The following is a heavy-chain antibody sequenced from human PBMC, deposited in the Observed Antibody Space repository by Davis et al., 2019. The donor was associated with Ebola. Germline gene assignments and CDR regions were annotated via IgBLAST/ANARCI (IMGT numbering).Heavy chain of an antibody. J-gene: IGHJ4*02. CDR3: AKFAQSSGYYFGLLHFDY. CDR1: GFTFSSYE. D-gene: IGHD3-22*01. V-gene: IGHV3-48*03. CDR2: ISSSGSTI. Sequence: GESLKISCAASGFTFSSYEMNWVRQAPGKGLEWVSYISSSGSTIYYADSVKGRFTISRDNAKNSLYLQMNSLRAEDTAVYYCAKFAQSSGYYFGLLHFDYWGQGTLVTVSS.